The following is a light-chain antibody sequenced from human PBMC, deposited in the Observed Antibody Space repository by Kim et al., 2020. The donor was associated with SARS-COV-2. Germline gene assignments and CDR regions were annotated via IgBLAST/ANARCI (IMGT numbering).Light chain of an antibody. Sequence: ALGQTGRITCQGDILRSYYASWYQQKPGQAPVLVFYGKNNRPSGIPDRFSGSYSGNTASLTITAAQAEDEADYYCNSRESSGNHWMFGGGTKLTVL. J-gene: IGLJ3*02. CDR3: NSRESSGNHWM. CDR1: ILRSYY. CDR2: GKN. V-gene: IGLV3-19*01.